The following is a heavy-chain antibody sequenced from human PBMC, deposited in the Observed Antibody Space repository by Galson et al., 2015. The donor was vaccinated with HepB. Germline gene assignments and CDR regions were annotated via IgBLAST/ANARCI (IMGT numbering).Heavy chain of an antibody. J-gene: IGHJ4*02. CDR2: ISYDGSNK. Sequence: SLRLSCAASGFTFSSYGMHWVRQAPGKGLEWVAVISYDGSNKYYADSVKGRFTISRDNSKNTLYLQMNSLRAEDTAVYYCAKDRGRGHDYGDYLGFGYWGQGTLVTVSS. D-gene: IGHD4-17*01. CDR3: AKDRGRGHDYGDYLGFGY. CDR1: GFTFSSYG. V-gene: IGHV3-30*18.